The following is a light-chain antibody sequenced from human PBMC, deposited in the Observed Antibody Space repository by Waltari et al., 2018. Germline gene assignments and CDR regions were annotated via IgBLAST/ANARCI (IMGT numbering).Light chain of an antibody. Sequence: SYILTQLSSASVAPGQTARIIWGGKNIGSKSVHGYKQKPGQAPVLVVYDDSDRPSGIPERISGSNSGDTATLTITRVEAGDEAAYYCQVWDSSSDQLVFGGGTRLTVL. CDR2: DDS. CDR3: QVWDSSSDQLV. V-gene: IGLV3-21*02. CDR1: NIGSKS. J-gene: IGLJ2*01.